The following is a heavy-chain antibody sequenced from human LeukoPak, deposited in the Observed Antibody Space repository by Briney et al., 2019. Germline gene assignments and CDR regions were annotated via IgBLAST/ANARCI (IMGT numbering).Heavy chain of an antibody. J-gene: IGHJ4*02. Sequence: PGGSLRLSCAASGFTFSSYSMNWVRRAPGKGLEWVSSISSSSSYIYYADSVKGRFTISRDNAKNSLYLQMNSLRAEDTAVYYCARDNVLLWFGESHYFDYWGQGTLVTVSS. CDR1: GFTFSSYS. CDR3: ARDNVLLWFGESHYFDY. V-gene: IGHV3-21*01. D-gene: IGHD3-10*01. CDR2: ISSSSSYI.